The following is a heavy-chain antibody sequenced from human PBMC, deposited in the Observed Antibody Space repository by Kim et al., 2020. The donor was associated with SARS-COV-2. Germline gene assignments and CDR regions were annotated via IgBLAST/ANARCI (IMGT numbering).Heavy chain of an antibody. Sequence: SETLSLTCTVSGGSISSSSYYWGWIRQPPGKGLEWIGSIYYSGSTYYNPSLKSRVTISVDTSKNQFSLKLSSVTAADTAVYYCAIEEDIVVVPAAYYYYGMDVWGQGTTVTVSS. J-gene: IGHJ6*02. CDR1: GGSISSSSYY. CDR3: AIEEDIVVVPAAYYYYGMDV. CDR2: IYYSGST. V-gene: IGHV4-39*02. D-gene: IGHD2-2*01.